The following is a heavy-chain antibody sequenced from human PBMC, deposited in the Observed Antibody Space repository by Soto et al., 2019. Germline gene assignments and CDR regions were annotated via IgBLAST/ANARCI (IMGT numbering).Heavy chain of an antibody. J-gene: IGHJ6*02. Sequence: GASVKVSCKASGYTFTGYYMHWVRQAPGQGLEWMGWINPNSGGTNYAQKFQGRVTMTRDTSISTAYMELSRLRSDDTAVYYCARDPPGATVTNIYGVTSMDVWGQGTTVTVSS. CDR1: GYTFTGYY. CDR2: INPNSGGT. D-gene: IGHD4-17*01. CDR3: ARDPPGATVTNIYGVTSMDV. V-gene: IGHV1-2*02.